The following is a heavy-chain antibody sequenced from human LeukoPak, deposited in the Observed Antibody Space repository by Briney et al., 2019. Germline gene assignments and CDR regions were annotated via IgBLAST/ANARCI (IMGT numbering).Heavy chain of an antibody. V-gene: IGHV4-61*02. CDR2: IYFSGTT. CDR3: ARGRTADNYQYYMDV. J-gene: IGHJ6*03. CDR1: GGSVSSGSYY. Sequence: PSQTLSLTCTVSGGSVSSGSYYWTWIRQTAGKGLEWIGRIYFSGTTNYNPSLNSRVTISLDTSKNQFSLKLSSVSAADTAVYYCARGRTADNYQYYMDVWGTGTTVTVSS. D-gene: IGHD5-18*01.